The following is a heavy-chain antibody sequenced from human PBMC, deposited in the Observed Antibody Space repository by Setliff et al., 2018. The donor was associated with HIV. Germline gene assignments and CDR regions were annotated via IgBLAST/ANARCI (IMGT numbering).Heavy chain of an antibody. Sequence: SETLSLTCNVSGDSITSGDYYWGWIRQPPGKGLEWIGSFYYSGKTYYNPALQSRVTISVDTSKNQFSLTVTSVTAADTAVFYCARGVVGGFIGYYFEYKDVWGGGTAVTVSS. CDR3: ARGVVGGFIGYYFEYKDV. CDR1: GDSITSGDYY. J-gene: IGHJ6*04. V-gene: IGHV4-39*01. CDR2: FYYSGKT. D-gene: IGHD3-22*01.